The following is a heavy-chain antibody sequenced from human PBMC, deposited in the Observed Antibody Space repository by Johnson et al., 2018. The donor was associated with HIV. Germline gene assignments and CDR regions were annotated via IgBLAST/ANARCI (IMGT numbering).Heavy chain of an antibody. J-gene: IGHJ3*01. V-gene: IGHV3-73*02. CDR1: GFTFSGSA. Sequence: EVQLVESGGGLVQPGGSLKLSCAASGFTFSGSAMHWVRQASGKGLEWVGRIRSKANSYATAYAASVKGRFTISRDDSKNTAYLQMNSLKTEDTAVYYCEGYCSGGACYSGVSAFDVWGHGTMVTVSS. CDR3: EGYCSGGACYSGVSAFDV. D-gene: IGHD2-15*01. CDR2: IRSKANSYAT.